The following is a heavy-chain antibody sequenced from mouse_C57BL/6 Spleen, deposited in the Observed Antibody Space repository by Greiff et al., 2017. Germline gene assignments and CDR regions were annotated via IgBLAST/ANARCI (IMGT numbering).Heavy chain of an antibody. J-gene: IGHJ1*03. CDR3: ARGGGYDVGYFDV. CDR2: IDPSDSYT. V-gene: IGHV1-50*01. CDR1: GYTFTSYW. Sequence: QVQLQQPGAELVKPGASVKLSCKASGYTFTSYWMQWVKQRPGQGLEWIGEIDPSDSYTNYNQKFKGKATLTVDTSSSTAYMQLSSLTSEDSAVYYCARGGGYDVGYFDVWGTGTTVTVSS. D-gene: IGHD2-2*01.